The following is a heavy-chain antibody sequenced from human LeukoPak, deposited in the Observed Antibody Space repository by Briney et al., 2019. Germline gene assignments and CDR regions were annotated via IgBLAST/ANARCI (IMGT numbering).Heavy chain of an antibody. CDR3: ARVTASSISSRSLLY. V-gene: IGHV1-18*01. CDR1: GYTFTNYA. D-gene: IGHD6-13*01. Sequence: ASVKVSCTASGYTFTNYAISWVRQAPGQGLEWMGQINPYNGNTDYGQKLQGRVTLTTDTSTSTAYMEVRSLTSDDTAEYYCARVTASSISSRSLLYWGQGTLVTVSS. J-gene: IGHJ4*02. CDR2: INPYNGNT.